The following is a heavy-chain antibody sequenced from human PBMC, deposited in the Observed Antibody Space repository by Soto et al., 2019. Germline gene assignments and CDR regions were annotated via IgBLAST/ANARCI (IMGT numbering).Heavy chain of an antibody. CDR1: GFSLSTSGVG. V-gene: IGHV2-5*02. Sequence: QITLKESGPTLVKPTQTLTLTCTFSGFSLSTSGVGVGWLRQPPGKALEWLALIYWDDDKRYSPSLKSRLTITKDTSKNQVVLTMTNIDPVDTATYYCAHTELWFGSPSYWGQGTLVTVSS. J-gene: IGHJ4*02. CDR3: AHTELWFGSPSY. CDR2: IYWDDDK. D-gene: IGHD3-10*01.